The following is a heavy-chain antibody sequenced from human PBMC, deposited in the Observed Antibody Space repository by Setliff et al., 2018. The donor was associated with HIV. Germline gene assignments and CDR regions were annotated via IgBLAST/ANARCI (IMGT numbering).Heavy chain of an antibody. Sequence: GGSLRLSCAASGFTFSSYEMNWVRQAPGRGLEWVSYIGRSVTGIYYADSVKGRFTISRDNAKNSLYLQMNSLRAEDTAVYYCARLTRPGGYNYALDYWGQGTQVTVSS. CDR3: ARLTRPGGYNYALDY. CDR2: IGRSVTGI. V-gene: IGHV3-48*03. CDR1: GFTFSSYE. J-gene: IGHJ4*02. D-gene: IGHD5-18*01.